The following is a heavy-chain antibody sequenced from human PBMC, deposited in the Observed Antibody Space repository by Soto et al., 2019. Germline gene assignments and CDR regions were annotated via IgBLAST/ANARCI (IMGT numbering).Heavy chain of an antibody. CDR2: IHYSGTT. J-gene: IGHJ5*02. V-gene: IGHV4-59*01. CDR1: GGSINNYY. D-gene: IGHD1-26*01. CDR3: ARDGSHCATRSCPGAWLYP. Sequence: SETLSLTCTVSGGSINNYYWSWIRQSPGKGLEWIGNIHYSGTTKYNPSLRSRVRMSVDMSRNQFFLNFDSVTEADTAVYFCARDGSHCATRSCPGAWLYPWGQGILVTVSS.